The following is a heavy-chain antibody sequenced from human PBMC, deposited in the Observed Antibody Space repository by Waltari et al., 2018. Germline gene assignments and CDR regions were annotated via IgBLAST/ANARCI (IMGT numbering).Heavy chain of an antibody. V-gene: IGHV4-61*09. CDR3: ARDEKDSGSYIGAFDI. Sequence: QVQLQESGPGLVKPSQTLSLTCPVSGGSISSGRYYWSWIRQPAGKGLEWIGYIYTSGSTNYNSSLKSRVTISVDTSKNQFSLKLSSVTAADTAMYYCARDEKDSGSYIGAFDIWGQGTMVTVSA. J-gene: IGHJ3*02. CDR1: GGSISSGRYY. CDR2: IYTSGST. D-gene: IGHD1-26*01.